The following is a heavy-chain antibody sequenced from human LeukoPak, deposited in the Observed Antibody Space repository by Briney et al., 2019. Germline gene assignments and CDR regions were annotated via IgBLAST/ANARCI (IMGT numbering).Heavy chain of an antibody. CDR2: IQEDGKKE. CDR3: TTWLH. J-gene: IGHJ4*02. Sequence: GGSLRLSCEASGFTFTKFWMSWVRQAPGKGLEWVANIQEDGKKENYVDSVRGRFTISRDNAKNSLYLQMSSLRVEDTAVYYCTTWLHWGQGTLVTVSS. D-gene: IGHD5-12*01. V-gene: IGHV3-7*01. CDR1: GFTFTKFW.